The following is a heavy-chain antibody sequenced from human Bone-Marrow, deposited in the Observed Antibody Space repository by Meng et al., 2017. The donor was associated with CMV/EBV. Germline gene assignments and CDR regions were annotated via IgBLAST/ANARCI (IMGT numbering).Heavy chain of an antibody. CDR3: ARRGLRFLEWSVDY. V-gene: IGHV1-8*01. CDR2: MNSNSGNT. CDR1: GYTFTSYD. J-gene: IGHJ4*02. Sequence: ASVKVSCKASGYTFTSYDINWVRQATGQGLEWMGWMNSNSGNTGYAQKFQGRVTMTRNTSISTAYMELSSLRSEDTAVYYCARRGLRFLEWSVDYWGQGTLVTVSS. D-gene: IGHD3-3*01.